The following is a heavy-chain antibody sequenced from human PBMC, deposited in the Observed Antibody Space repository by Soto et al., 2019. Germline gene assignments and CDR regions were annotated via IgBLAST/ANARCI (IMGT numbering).Heavy chain of an antibody. D-gene: IGHD2-2*01. Sequence: SVKVSCKASGGTFSSYAISWVRQAPGQGLEWMGGIIPIFGTANYAQKFQGRVTITADESTSTAYMELSSLRSEDMAVYYCARFSVVVTPNYYGMDVWGQGTTVTVSS. CDR3: ARFSVVVTPNYYGMDV. CDR2: IIPIFGTA. CDR1: GGTFSSYA. J-gene: IGHJ6*02. V-gene: IGHV1-69*13.